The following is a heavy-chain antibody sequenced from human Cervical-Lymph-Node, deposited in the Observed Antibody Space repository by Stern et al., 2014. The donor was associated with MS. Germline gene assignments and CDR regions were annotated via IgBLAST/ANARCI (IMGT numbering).Heavy chain of an antibody. CDR3: ARDGYSSGWRVFDY. J-gene: IGHJ4*02. Sequence: MQLVESGAEVKKPGASVKVSCKASGYTFTTYAMHWVRQAPGQRPEWMGWINVGVGDTKYSQKFQDRVTITIDTSATTAYMELNSLRSDDTAMYYCARDGYSSGWRVFDYWGQGTPVTVSS. CDR1: GYTFTTYA. D-gene: IGHD6-19*01. CDR2: INVGVGDT. V-gene: IGHV1-3*01.